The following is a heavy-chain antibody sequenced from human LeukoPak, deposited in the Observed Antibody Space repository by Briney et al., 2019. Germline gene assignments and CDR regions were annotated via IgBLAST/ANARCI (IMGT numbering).Heavy chain of an antibody. Sequence: SETLSLTCTVSGGSLSSSSYYWGWIRQPPGKGLEWIGSIYYSGSTYYNPSIKSRVTLSVNTSKNQFSLNLRSVTAADTAVYYCARGGFSDAFDIWGQGTMVTVSS. CDR1: GGSLSSSSYY. CDR2: IYYSGST. CDR3: ARGGFSDAFDI. V-gene: IGHV4-39*01. D-gene: IGHD3-3*01. J-gene: IGHJ3*02.